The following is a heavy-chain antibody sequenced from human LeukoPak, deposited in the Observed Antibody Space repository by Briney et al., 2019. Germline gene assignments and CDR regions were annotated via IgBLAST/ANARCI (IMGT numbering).Heavy chain of an antibody. Sequence: PGGSLRLSCTASGFTFNNYAMTWVRQAPGRGLEWVASIDDTGTHYAASVKGRFDISRDISKNTVSLHLNNVRADDTGLYFCARESGSLTKVTYYGLDIWGPGTTVAVTS. CDR3: ARESGSLTKVTYYGLDI. CDR1: GFTFNNYA. CDR2: IDDTGT. D-gene: IGHD3-3*01. J-gene: IGHJ6*02. V-gene: IGHV3-23*01.